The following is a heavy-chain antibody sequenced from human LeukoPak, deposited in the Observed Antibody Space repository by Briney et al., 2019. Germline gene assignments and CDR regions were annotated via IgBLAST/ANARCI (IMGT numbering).Heavy chain of an antibody. J-gene: IGHJ4*02. CDR2: IYYSGST. Sequence: SETLSLTCTVSGGSISSYYWSWIRQPPGKGLEWIGYIYYSGSTNYNPSLKSRVTISVDTSKNQFSLKLSSVTAADTAVYYCARVGRYGSGSYSPFGYWGQGTLVTVSS. V-gene: IGHV4-59*12. D-gene: IGHD3-10*01. CDR3: ARVGRYGSGSYSPFGY. CDR1: GGSISSYY.